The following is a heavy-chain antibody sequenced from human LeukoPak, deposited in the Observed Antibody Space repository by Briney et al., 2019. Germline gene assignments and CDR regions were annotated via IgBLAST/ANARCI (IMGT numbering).Heavy chain of an antibody. Sequence: PGGSLRLSCAASGFTFDDYAMHWVRHAPGKGLEWVSGISWNSGSIGYADSVKGRFTISRDNAKNSLYLQMNSLRAEDTALYYCAKGPCPAATCYFDYWGQGTLVTVSS. D-gene: IGHD2-2*01. J-gene: IGHJ4*02. CDR3: AKGPCPAATCYFDY. CDR1: GFTFDDYA. V-gene: IGHV3-9*01. CDR2: ISWNSGSI.